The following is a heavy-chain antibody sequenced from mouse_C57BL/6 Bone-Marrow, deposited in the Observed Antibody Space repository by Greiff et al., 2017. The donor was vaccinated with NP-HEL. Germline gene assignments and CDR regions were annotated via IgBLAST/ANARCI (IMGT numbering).Heavy chain of an antibody. CDR2: IYPRSGNT. D-gene: IGHD1-1*01. CDR3: ARFSPLYYGSSYWYFDV. V-gene: IGHV1-81*01. J-gene: IGHJ1*03. Sequence: VQLQQSGAELARPGASVKLSCKASGYTFTSYGISWVKQRTGQGLEWIGEIYPRSGNTYYNEKFKGKATLTADKSSSTAYMELRSLTSEDSAVYFCARFSPLYYGSSYWYFDVWGTGTTVTVSS. CDR1: GYTFTSYG.